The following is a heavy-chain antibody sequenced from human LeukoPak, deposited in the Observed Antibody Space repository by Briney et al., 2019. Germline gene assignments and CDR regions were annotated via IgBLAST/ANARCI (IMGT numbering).Heavy chain of an antibody. CDR2: ISAYNGNT. V-gene: IGHV1-18*01. CDR1: GYTFTSYG. CDR3: ARQKLPRFLEWLLPQYNWFDP. J-gene: IGHJ5*02. D-gene: IGHD3-3*01. Sequence: ASVKVSCKASGYTFTSYGISWVRQAPGQGLEWMGWISAYNGNTNYAQKLQGRVTMPTDTSTSTAYMELRSLRSDDTAVYYCARQKLPRFLEWLLPQYNWFDPWGQGTLVTVSS.